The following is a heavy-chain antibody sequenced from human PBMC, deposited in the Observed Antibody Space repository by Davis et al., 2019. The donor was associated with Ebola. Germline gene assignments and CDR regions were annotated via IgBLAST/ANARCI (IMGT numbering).Heavy chain of an antibody. D-gene: IGHD3-3*01. V-gene: IGHV3-9*01. CDR1: GSSIGDYA. J-gene: IGHJ4*02. Sequence: PGGSLRLSCTGSGSSIGDYAMHWVRQGPGKGLEWVSGISWNSGSLGYGGSVKGRFTISRDNSENTLYLQMNSLTADDTAVYYCARAVFHEVLDYWGQGTPVTVSS. CDR3: ARAVFHEVLDY. CDR2: ISWNSGSL.